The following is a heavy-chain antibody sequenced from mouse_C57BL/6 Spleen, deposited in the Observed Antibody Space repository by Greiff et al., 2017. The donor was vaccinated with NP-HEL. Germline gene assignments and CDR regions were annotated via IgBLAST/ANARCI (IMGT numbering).Heavy chain of an antibody. Sequence: EVKVVESGEGLVKPGGSLKLSCAASGFTFSSYAMSWVRQTPEQRLEWVAYISSGGDYIYYADTVKGRFTISRDNARNTLYLQMSSLKSEDTAMYYCTRDYYYGSSPRFDYWGQGTTLTVSS. CDR2: ISSGGDYI. V-gene: IGHV5-9-1*02. CDR1: GFTFSSYA. D-gene: IGHD1-1*01. J-gene: IGHJ2*01. CDR3: TRDYYYGSSPRFDY.